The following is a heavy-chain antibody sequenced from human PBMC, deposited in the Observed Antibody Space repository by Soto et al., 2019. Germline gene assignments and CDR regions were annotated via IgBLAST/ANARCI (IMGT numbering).Heavy chain of an antibody. Sequence: EVHLLESGGVLVQPGESLRLSCETSGFTFSNCVMTWVRQAPGKGLEWVSAITKTGDTDYADSVKGRFTISRDNSKNTVYLLFNSLRAEDTAVYYCAKGLLNGRWYAADWGQGTLVTVSS. D-gene: IGHD6-13*01. CDR3: AKGLLNGRWYAAD. CDR1: GFTFSNCV. CDR2: ITKTGDT. J-gene: IGHJ4*02. V-gene: IGHV3-23*01.